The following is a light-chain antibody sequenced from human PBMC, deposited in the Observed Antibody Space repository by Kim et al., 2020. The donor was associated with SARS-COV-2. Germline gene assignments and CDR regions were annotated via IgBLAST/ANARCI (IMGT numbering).Light chain of an antibody. Sequence: EIVLTQSPATLSLSPGERATLSCRASQSVSKSLGWYQQKTGQAPRLLIYDASNRATGIPGRFSGSGSGTDFTLTISSLEPEDFAVYYCQQRSKWPLTFGGGTKVDIK. J-gene: IGKJ4*01. V-gene: IGKV3-11*01. CDR1: QSVSKS. CDR3: QQRSKWPLT. CDR2: DAS.